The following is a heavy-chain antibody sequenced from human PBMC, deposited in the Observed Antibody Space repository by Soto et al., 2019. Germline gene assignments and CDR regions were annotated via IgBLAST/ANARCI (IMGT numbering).Heavy chain of an antibody. V-gene: IGHV3-23*01. J-gene: IGHJ4*02. D-gene: IGHD3-10*01. CDR2: ISGSGGTT. CDR3: AKDRHYGAGTYSDSYLDY. Sequence: EVQLLESGGGLVQPGGSLRLSCGGSGFTFNSYARTCVRQAPGKGLAWVSAISGSGGTTDYANYVKGRFTISRDQSKDTLYLQLNRLRAEDTAIYYCAKDRHYGAGTYSDSYLDYWGQGTLVTVSS. CDR1: GFTFNSYA.